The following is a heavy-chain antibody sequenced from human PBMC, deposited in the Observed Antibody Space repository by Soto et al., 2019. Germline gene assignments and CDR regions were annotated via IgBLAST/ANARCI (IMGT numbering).Heavy chain of an antibody. V-gene: IGHV4-59*01. D-gene: IGHD6-25*01. CDR1: GGSISSYY. Sequence: QVQLQESGPGLVKPSETLSLTCTVSGGSISSYYWSWIRQPPGKGLEWIGYIYYSGSTNYNPSLQSRVTISGDTSKNQFSLKLSSVTAADTAVYYCARPHGGSSGWDNWFDPWGQGTLVTVSS. CDR2: IYYSGST. J-gene: IGHJ5*02. CDR3: ARPHGGSSGWDNWFDP.